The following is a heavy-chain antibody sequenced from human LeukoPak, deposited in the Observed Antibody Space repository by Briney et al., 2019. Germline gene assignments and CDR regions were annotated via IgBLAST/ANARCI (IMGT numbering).Heavy chain of an antibody. CDR1: GYTFSNSA. CDR3: AKRQLRGVSSYYFDY. V-gene: IGHV3-23*01. D-gene: IGHD3-10*01. Sequence: GGSLRLSCAASGYTFSNSAMGWVRQAPGKGLEWVSSISDSGSGTFYPDSVKGRLTISRYNSKNMLYLQMNSLRIDDTAVYYCAKRQLRGVSSYYFDYWGPGTLVTVSS. J-gene: IGHJ4*02. CDR2: ISDSGSGT.